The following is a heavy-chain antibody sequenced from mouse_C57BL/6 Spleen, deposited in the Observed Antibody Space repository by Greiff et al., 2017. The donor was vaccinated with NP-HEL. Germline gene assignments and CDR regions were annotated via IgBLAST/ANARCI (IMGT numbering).Heavy chain of an antibody. D-gene: IGHD3-1*01. CDR1: GYAFSSSW. V-gene: IGHV1-82*01. CDR2: IYPGDGDT. J-gene: IGHJ2*01. Sequence: QVQLQQSGPELVKPGASVKISCKASGYAFSSSWMNWVKQRPGKGLEWIGRIYPGDGDTNYNGKFKGKATLTADKSSSTAYMQLSSLTSEDSAVDVSSRLGLRYDLDYWGQGTTLTVAS. CDR3: SRLGLRYDLDY.